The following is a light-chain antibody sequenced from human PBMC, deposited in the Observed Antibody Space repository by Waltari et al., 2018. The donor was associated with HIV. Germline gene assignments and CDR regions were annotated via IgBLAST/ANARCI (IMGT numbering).Light chain of an antibody. Sequence: QSALTQPASVSGSPGQSITISCPGPSSDAGGSNYVSWYQQHPGKAPRLMIYEVSKRPSGVSKRFSGSKSGDTASLTISGLQAEDEAAYYCSSYTSSNTLRFGGGTKLTVL. CDR2: EVS. J-gene: IGLJ2*01. CDR3: SSYTSSNTLR. V-gene: IGLV2-14*01. CDR1: SSDAGGSNY.